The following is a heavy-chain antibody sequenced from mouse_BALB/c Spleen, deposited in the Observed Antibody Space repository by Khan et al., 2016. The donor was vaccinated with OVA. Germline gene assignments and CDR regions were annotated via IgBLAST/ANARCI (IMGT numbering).Heavy chain of an antibody. CDR3: ARSAVVADWYFDV. CDR2: INPGSGGT. CDR1: GYAFTNYL. Sequence: LQQSGAELVRPGTSVKVSCKASGYAFTNYLIEWVKQRPGQGLEWIGVINPGSGGTNYNEKFKGKATLTAVKSSSTAYMQLSSLTSDDSAVYFCARSAVVADWYFDVWGAGTTVTVSS. J-gene: IGHJ1*01. D-gene: IGHD1-1*01. V-gene: IGHV1-54*01.